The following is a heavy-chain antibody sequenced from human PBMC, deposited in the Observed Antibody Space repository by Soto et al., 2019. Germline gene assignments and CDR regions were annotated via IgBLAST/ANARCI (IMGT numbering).Heavy chain of an antibody. CDR1: GLTFSSYS. V-gene: IGHV3-48*01. J-gene: IGHJ4*02. CDR3: ANSFDD. Sequence: GGSLRLSCAASGLTFSSYSMNWVRQAPGKGLEWLSYISNSGSTIYYADSVKGRFTIARDNAKNSLYLQMDSLRAEDTATYYCANSFDDWGLGTLVTVSS. CDR2: ISNSGSTI.